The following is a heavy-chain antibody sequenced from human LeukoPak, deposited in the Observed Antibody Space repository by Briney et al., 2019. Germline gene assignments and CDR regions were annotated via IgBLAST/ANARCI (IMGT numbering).Heavy chain of an antibody. J-gene: IGHJ6*02. CDR3: ARGRYLYTVGYYYGMDV. Sequence: ASVKVSCKASGYTFTSYYMHWVRQAPGQGLEWMGIINPSGGSTSYAQKFQGRVTMTRDTSTSTVYMELSSLRSEDTAVYYCARGRYLYTVGYYYGMDVWGQGTTVTVSS. CDR2: INPSGGST. V-gene: IGHV1-46*01. CDR1: GYTFTSYY. D-gene: IGHD1-26*01.